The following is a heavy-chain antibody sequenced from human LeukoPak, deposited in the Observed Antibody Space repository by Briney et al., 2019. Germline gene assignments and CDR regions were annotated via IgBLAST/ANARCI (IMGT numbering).Heavy chain of an antibody. CDR2: IGSSGGGT. V-gene: IGHV3-23*01. J-gene: IGHJ3*02. CDR3: AKIHQNRVVVGAKGAFDI. D-gene: IGHD2-15*01. Sequence: GGSLRLSCAVSGFAFDSEAMHWVRQSSGKGLEWVSGIGSSGGGTYYADSVKGRFTISRDTSKDTVYLQMDSLRAEDTAIYYCAKIHQNRVVVGAKGAFDIWGQGTVVTVSS. CDR1: GFAFDSEA.